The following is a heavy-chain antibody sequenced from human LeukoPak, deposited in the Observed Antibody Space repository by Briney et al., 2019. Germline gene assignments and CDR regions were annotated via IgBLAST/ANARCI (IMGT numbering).Heavy chain of an antibody. CDR3: ARGYWGLMRYFDL. V-gene: IGHV4-34*01. J-gene: IGHJ2*01. D-gene: IGHD7-27*01. CDR2: INHSGST. CDR1: GGSFSGYY. Sequence: SETLSLTCAVYGGSFSGYYWSGIRQPPGKGLEWIGEINHSGSTNYNPSLKSRVTISVDTSKNQFSLKLSSVTAADTAVYYCARGYWGLMRYFDLWGRGTLVTVSS.